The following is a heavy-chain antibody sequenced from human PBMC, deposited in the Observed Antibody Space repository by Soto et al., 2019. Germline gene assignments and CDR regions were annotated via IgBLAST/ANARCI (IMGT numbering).Heavy chain of an antibody. CDR1: GGSISSGDYY. CDR2: IYYSGTT. J-gene: IGHJ6*02. CDR3: ARALIQLWPHYYYGMDV. D-gene: IGHD5-18*01. Sequence: LSLTCTVSGGSISSGDYYWSWIRQPPGKGLEWIGYIYYSGTTYYNPSLKSRVTISVDTSKNQFSLKVGSVTAADTAVYYCARALIQLWPHYYYGMDVWGQGTTVTV. V-gene: IGHV4-30-4*01.